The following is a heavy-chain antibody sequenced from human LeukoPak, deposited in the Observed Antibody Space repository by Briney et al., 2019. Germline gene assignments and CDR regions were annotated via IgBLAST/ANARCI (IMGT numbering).Heavy chain of an antibody. CDR3: AKAEGITGTTEGPYFDY. Sequence: GGSLRLSCAASGFTFSSYAMSWVRQAPGKGLEWVSAISGSGGSTCYADSVKGRFTISRDNSKNTLYLQMNSLRAEDTAVYYCAKAEGITGTTEGPYFDYWGQGTLVTVSS. D-gene: IGHD1-7*01. CDR1: GFTFSSYA. J-gene: IGHJ4*02. V-gene: IGHV3-23*01. CDR2: ISGSGGST.